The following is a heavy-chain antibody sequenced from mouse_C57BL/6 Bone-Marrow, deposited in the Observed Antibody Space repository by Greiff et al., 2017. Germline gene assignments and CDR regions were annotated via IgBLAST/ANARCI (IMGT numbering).Heavy chain of an antibody. CDR3: ARRGQLRLRDAMDY. V-gene: IGHV5-6*02. J-gene: IGHJ4*01. Sequence: EVKLMEPGGDLVKPGGSLKLSCAASGFTFSSYGMSWVRQTPDKRLAWVATISSGGSYPYYPHSVKGRFTISRDNAKNTLYLQMSSLKSEDTAMDYCARRGQLRLRDAMDYWGQGTSVTVSS. CDR1: GFTFSSYG. D-gene: IGHD3-2*02. CDR2: ISSGGSYP.